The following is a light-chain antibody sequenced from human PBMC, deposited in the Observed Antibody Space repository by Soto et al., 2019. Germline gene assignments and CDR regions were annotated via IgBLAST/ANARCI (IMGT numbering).Light chain of an antibody. CDR3: QQRSNWPPRT. J-gene: IGKJ2*01. CDR2: DAS. V-gene: IGKV3-11*01. Sequence: EIVLTQSPATLSLSPGERATLSCRASQSVSSYLAWYQQKPGQAPRLLIYDASNRSTGIPARFSGSGSGTDFTLTLSSLAPEDFAVDYCQQRSNWPPRTFGQGTKLESK. CDR1: QSVSSY.